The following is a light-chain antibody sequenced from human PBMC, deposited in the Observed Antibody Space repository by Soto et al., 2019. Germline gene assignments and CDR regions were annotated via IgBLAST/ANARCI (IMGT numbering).Light chain of an antibody. Sequence: DIVMTQSPGTRSLSPGERATLSCRASQSISSNYLAWYQQKPGQSPRLLIYGASSRATGIPDRFSGRGSGTDFTLTISRLEPEDFAVYFCQQYGTSPRTFGQGTKVDIK. J-gene: IGKJ1*01. CDR3: QQYGTSPRT. V-gene: IGKV3-20*01. CDR2: GAS. CDR1: QSISSNY.